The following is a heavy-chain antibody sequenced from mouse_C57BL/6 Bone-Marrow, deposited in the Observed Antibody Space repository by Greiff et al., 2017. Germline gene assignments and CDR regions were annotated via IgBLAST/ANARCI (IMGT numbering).Heavy chain of an antibody. CDR1: GYTFTSYW. CDR2: IYPGSGST. V-gene: IGHV1-55*01. CDR3: ASGGYDSDRGFAY. D-gene: IGHD2-14*01. Sequence: QVQLQQPGAELVKPGASVKMSCKASGYTFTSYWITWVKQRPGQGLEWIGDIYPGSGSTNYNEKFKSKATLTVDTSSSTAYMQLSSLTSEDSAVYYCASGGYDSDRGFAYWGQGTLVTVSA. J-gene: IGHJ3*01.